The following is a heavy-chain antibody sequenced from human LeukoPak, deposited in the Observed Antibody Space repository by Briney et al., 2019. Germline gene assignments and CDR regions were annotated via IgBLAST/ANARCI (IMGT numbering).Heavy chain of an antibody. Sequence: KPSETLSLTCTVSGYSISGGYYRGWRRPPPGKGRECIGTIFQRVSTYYNPSLTSPFTTSVYTSKNQFSLKLSSVTAADTAVYYCASNNSNGFDFWSQGTLVTVSS. J-gene: IGHJ4*02. CDR2: IFQRVST. D-gene: IGHD6-19*01. V-gene: IGHV4-38-2*02. CDR1: GYSISGGYY. CDR3: ASNNSNGFDF.